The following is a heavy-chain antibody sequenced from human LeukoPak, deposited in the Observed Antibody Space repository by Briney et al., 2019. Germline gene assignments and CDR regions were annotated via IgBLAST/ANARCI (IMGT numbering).Heavy chain of an antibody. Sequence: AGGSLRLSCAASGFTFSNHGMSWVRQAPGKGLEWVSSISANSFYTYYADSVKGRFTVSRDNSKNTLYLQMNNMAAEDTAVYFCAKIGVSGSWFFDLRGRGTLLSVSS. CDR3: AKIGVSGSWFFDL. CDR2: ISANSFYT. V-gene: IGHV3-23*01. J-gene: IGHJ2*01. D-gene: IGHD1-1*01. CDR1: GFTFSNHG.